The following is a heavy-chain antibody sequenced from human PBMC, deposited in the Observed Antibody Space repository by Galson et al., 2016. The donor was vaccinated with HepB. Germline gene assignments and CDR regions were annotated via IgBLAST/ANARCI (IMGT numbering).Heavy chain of an antibody. CDR2: IYYSGST. CDR1: GDPINSSSYY. V-gene: IGHV4-39*01. CDR3: ARRACQLAEGHKNFDY. J-gene: IGHJ4*02. D-gene: IGHD6-13*01. Sequence: ATLSLTCTVSGDPINSSSYYWGWIRQPPGKGLEWIGSIYYSGSTYYNPSLKSRVTISVDTSKNQFSLKLSSVTAADTAVYYCARRACQLAEGHKNFDYWGQGTLVTVSS.